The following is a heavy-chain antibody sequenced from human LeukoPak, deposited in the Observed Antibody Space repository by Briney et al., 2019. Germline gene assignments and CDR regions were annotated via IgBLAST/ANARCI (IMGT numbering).Heavy chain of an antibody. Sequence: GGSLRLSCAASGFTFDDYGMSWVRQAPGKGLEWVSGINWNGGSTGYADSVKGRFTISRDNAKNSLYLQMNSLRAEDTALYYCARRYCSSTSCYFGYYYMDVWGKGTTVTVSS. CDR1: GFTFDDYG. D-gene: IGHD2-2*01. V-gene: IGHV3-20*04. CDR2: INWNGGST. J-gene: IGHJ6*03. CDR3: ARRYCSSTSCYFGYYYMDV.